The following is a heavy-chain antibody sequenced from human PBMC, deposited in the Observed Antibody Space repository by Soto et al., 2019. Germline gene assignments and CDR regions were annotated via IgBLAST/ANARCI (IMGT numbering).Heavy chain of an antibody. J-gene: IGHJ4*01. Sequence: PSETLSLTCTVSGASISSYYWSWIRQPPGRGLEWIAYISYSGGTSYNPSLKSRVTISLDTSKNQFSPNLSSVTAADTAVYYCAREEYNYGYYSDYWGHGTLVTVSS. CDR3: AREEYNYGYYSDY. D-gene: IGHD5-18*01. CDR2: ISYSGGT. V-gene: IGHV4-59*01. CDR1: GASISSYY.